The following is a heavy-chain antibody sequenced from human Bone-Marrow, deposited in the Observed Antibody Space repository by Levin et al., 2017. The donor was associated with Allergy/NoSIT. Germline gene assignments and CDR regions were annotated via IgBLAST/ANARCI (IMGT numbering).Heavy chain of an antibody. V-gene: IGHV3-74*01. CDR1: GFTFSSYW. CDR3: ARAGSSGRDGAFDI. J-gene: IGHJ3*02. CDR2: INSDGRST. Sequence: GESLKISCAASGFTFSSYWMHWVRQAPGKGLVWVSRINSDGRSTTYADSVKGRFTISRDNAKNTLYLQMNSLRAEDTAVYYCARAGSSGRDGAFDIWGQGTMVTVSS. D-gene: IGHD6-19*01.